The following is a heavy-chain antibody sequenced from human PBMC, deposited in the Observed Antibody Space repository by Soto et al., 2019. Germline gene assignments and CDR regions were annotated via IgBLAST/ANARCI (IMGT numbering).Heavy chain of an antibody. D-gene: IGHD2-15*01. J-gene: IGHJ4*02. CDR1: GGSLSGYS. V-gene: IGHV4-34*01. Sequence: QVQLRQWGARLLQPSETLSLNCDVSGGSLSGYSWSWIRPSPGKGLEWIGDINHFGITNYNPSLESRVTISLGTSKNQFSLSLNSMTAAAAAVYFCARGRRVYCSSWRPFDSWGQGTLVAVSS. CDR3: ARGRRVYCSSWRPFDS. CDR2: INHFGIT.